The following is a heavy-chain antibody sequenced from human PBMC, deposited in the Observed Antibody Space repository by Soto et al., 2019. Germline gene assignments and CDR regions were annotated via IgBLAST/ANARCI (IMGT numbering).Heavy chain of an antibody. CDR2: IIAYNGNT. CDR3: ARDPIAAAAALDY. V-gene: IGHV1-18*01. J-gene: IGHJ4*02. CDR1: GGTFSSYA. D-gene: IGHD6-13*01. Sequence: ASVKVSCKASGGTFSSYAISWARQAPGQGLEWMGWIIAYNGNTNYAQKLQGRVTMTTDTSTSTAYMELRSLRSDDTAVYYCARDPIAAAAALDYWGQGTLVTVSS.